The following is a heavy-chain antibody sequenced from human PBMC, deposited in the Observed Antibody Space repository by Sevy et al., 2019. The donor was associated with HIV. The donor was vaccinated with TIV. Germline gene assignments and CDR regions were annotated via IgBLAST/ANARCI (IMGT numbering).Heavy chain of an antibody. D-gene: IGHD4-17*01. CDR2: IWYDGSNK. Sequence: GGSLRLSCAASGFTFSSYGMHWVRQAPGKGLEWVAVIWYDGSNKYYADSVKGRFTISRDNSKNTLYLQMNSLRAEDTAVYYCAREIDYGGNSGFDYWGQGTLVTVSS. J-gene: IGHJ4*02. CDR1: GFTFSSYG. CDR3: AREIDYGGNSGFDY. V-gene: IGHV3-33*01.